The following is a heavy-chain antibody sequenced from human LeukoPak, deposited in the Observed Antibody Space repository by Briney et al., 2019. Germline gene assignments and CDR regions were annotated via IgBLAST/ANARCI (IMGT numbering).Heavy chain of an antibody. Sequence: GGSLRLSCAASGFTFNTFNMSWVRQAPGKGLEWVSSITSGGDYIYYADSVKGRFTTSRDNAKNSLSLQLNSLRVEDTAVYYCARGHYDVLAASYKWTPDYWGQGTLVTVSS. CDR3: ARGHYDVLAASYKWTPDY. CDR1: GFTFNTFN. D-gene: IGHD3-9*01. CDR2: ITSGGDYI. V-gene: IGHV3-21*01. J-gene: IGHJ4*02.